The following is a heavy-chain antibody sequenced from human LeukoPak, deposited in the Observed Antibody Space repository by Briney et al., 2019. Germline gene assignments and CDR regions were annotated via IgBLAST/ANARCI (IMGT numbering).Heavy chain of an antibody. CDR3: ARGPSYGDRSDFLDY. J-gene: IGHJ4*02. CDR1: GFTFSNYW. V-gene: IGHV3-7*01. D-gene: IGHD4/OR15-4a*01. Sequence: PGGSLRLSCEASGFTFSNYWMSWVRQAPGKGLEWVANIKQDGGKKYYVDSVKGRFTISRDNGKNSLYLQMNSLRAEDTAVYYCARGPSYGDRSDFLDYWGQGTLVTVSS. CDR2: IKQDGGKK.